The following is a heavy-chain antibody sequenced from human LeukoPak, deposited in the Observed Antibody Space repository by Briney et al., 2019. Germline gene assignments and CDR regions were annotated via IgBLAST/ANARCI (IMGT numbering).Heavy chain of an antibody. CDR3: ARLAYRGYEDY. Sequence: GESLKISCEAAGYIFTSYWIGWVRQLPGKGLEWMGIIYPGDSDTRYSPSFQGQVTISADKSISTAYLQWSSLKASDTAMYYCARLAYRGYEDYWGQGTLVTVSS. CDR2: IYPGDSDT. CDR1: GYIFTSYW. D-gene: IGHD5-12*01. J-gene: IGHJ4*02. V-gene: IGHV5-51*01.